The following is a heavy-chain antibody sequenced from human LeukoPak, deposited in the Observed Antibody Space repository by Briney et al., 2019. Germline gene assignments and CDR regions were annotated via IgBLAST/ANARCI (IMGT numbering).Heavy chain of an antibody. CDR1: GGSFSGYY. D-gene: IGHD6-19*01. CDR2: INHSGST. V-gene: IGHV4-34*01. CDR3: ASRSLGTVAFDY. J-gene: IGHJ4*02. Sequence: KPSETLSLTCAVYGGSFSGYYWSWIRQPPGKGLEWIGEINHSGSTNYNPSLKSRVTISVDTSKNQFSLKLSSVTAADTAVYYCASRSLGTVAFDYWGQGTLVTVSS.